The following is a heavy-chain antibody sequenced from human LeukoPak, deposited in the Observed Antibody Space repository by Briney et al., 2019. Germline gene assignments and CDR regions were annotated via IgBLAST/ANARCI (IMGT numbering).Heavy chain of an antibody. D-gene: IGHD3-22*01. CDR2: VSDSGGST. V-gene: IGHV3-23*01. Sequence: GGSLRLSCAVSGITLSNYGMSWVRQAPGKGLEWVAGVSDSGGSTNYADSVKGRFTISRDNPKNTLYLQMNSLRAEDTAVYFCAKRGVVIRVILVGFHKEAYYFDSWGQGALVTVSS. CDR1: GITLSNYG. J-gene: IGHJ4*02. CDR3: AKRGVVIRVILVGFHKEAYYFDS.